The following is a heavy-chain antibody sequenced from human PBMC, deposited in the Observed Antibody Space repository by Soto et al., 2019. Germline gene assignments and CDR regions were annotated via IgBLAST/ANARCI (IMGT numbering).Heavy chain of an antibody. J-gene: IGHJ5*02. CDR2: MNPGSGDT. D-gene: IGHD3-10*01. V-gene: IGHV1-8*01. Sequence: ASVKVSCKASGYSFTNDDVTWVRQATGQGLERMGWMNPGSGDTGYAQKFQGRVTMTRDISIPTAYMELSRLGSDDTAIYYCARMATVGSLSWFDPWGQGALVTVSS. CDR3: ARMATVGSLSWFDP. CDR1: GYSFTNDD.